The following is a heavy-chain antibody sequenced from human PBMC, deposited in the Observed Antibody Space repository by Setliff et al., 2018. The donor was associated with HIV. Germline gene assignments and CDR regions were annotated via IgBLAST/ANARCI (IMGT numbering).Heavy chain of an antibody. CDR1: GGSISSGSYY. CDR2: ISTSGST. V-gene: IGHV4-61*09. CDR3: ARDRRYYDSSGYWYNWFDP. D-gene: IGHD3-22*01. J-gene: IGHJ5*02. Sequence: SETLSLTCTVSGGSISSGSYYWSWIRQPAGKGLEWIGHISTSGSTNYNPSLKSRVTISVDTSKNQFSLKLSSGTAADTAVYYCARDRRYYDSSGYWYNWFDPWGQGTLVTVSS.